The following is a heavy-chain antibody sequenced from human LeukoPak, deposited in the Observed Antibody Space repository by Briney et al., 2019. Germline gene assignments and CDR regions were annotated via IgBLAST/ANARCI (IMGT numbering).Heavy chain of an antibody. CDR2: ISSSSSYI. J-gene: IGHJ5*02. CDR3: ARGRLDGGYSYLDWFDP. V-gene: IGHV3-21*01. Sequence: PGGSLRLSCAASGFTFSNYSMTWVRQAPGMGLEWVSSISSSSSYIYYANSVKGRFTISRDNAKNELCLQMDSLRADDTAVYYCARGRLDGGYSYLDWFDPWGQGTLVTVSS. CDR1: GFTFSNYS. D-gene: IGHD5-18*01.